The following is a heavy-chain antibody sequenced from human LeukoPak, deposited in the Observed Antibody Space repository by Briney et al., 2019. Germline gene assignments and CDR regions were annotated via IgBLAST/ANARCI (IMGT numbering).Heavy chain of an antibody. CDR1: EFTFSKFG. CDR3: TKDLRYYYTDNLSTLDEHGY. CDR2: ILYDGSNK. J-gene: IGHJ4*02. V-gene: IGHV3-30*02. Sequence: GGSLRLSCAASEFTFSKFGMYWVRQAPRQGLEWVAFILYDGSNKYYADSVKGRFTISRDNSKNTLSLQMNTLRAEDRAVYYLTKDLRYYYTDNLSTLDEHGYWGQGTLVTVSS. D-gene: IGHD2/OR15-2a*01.